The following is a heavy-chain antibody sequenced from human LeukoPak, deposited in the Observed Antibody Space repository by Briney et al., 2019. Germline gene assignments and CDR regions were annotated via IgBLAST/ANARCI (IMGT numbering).Heavy chain of an antibody. CDR3: ARHVVPGRLVPAAMVNWFDP. V-gene: IGHV4-34*01. D-gene: IGHD2-2*01. CDR2: INHSGST. Sequence: SETLSLTCAVYGGSFSGYYWSWIRQPPGKGLEWIGEINHSGSTNYNPSLKSRVTISVDTSKNQFSLKLSSVTAADTAVYYCARHVVPGRLVPAAMVNWFDPWGQGTLVTVSS. CDR1: GGSFSGYY. J-gene: IGHJ5*02.